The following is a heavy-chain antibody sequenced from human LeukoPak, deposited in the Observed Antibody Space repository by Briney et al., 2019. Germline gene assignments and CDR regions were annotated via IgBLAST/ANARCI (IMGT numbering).Heavy chain of an antibody. D-gene: IGHD3-22*01. CDR2: INHSGST. V-gene: IGHV4-34*01. Sequence: SETLSLTCAVYGRSFSGYYWSWIRQPPGKGLEWIGEINHSGSTNYNPSLKSRVTISVDTSKNQFSLKLSSVTAADTAVYYCARGQQAYSSGHEVAFDIWGQGTMVTVSS. CDR3: ARGQQAYSSGHEVAFDI. CDR1: GRSFSGYY. J-gene: IGHJ3*02.